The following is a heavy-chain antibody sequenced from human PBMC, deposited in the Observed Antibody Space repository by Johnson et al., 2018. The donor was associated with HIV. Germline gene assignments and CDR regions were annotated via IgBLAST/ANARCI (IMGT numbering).Heavy chain of an antibody. D-gene: IGHD4-17*01. V-gene: IGHV3-7*02. CDR3: ARASTTVTTGDDAFDI. CDR1: RFTFSSYW. Sequence: VQLVESGGGLVQPGGSLRLSCAASRFTFSSYWMSWVRQAPGKGLKWVANINEDGSEEYYVDSVEGRLTISRDNAKNSLYLQMNGLRAEDTAVYYCARASTTVTTGDDAFDIWGQGTMVTVSS. CDR2: INEDGSEE. J-gene: IGHJ3*02.